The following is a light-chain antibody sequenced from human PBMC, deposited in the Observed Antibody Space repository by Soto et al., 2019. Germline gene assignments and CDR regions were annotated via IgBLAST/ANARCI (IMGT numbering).Light chain of an antibody. Sequence: SVLTQPPSASGTPGQRVTISCSGSSSNIGSNTVNWYQQLPGTAPKLLIYSNNQRPSGVPDRFSGSKSVTSASLAISGLQSEDEADYYCAAWDDSLNVVFGGGTKVTVL. CDR3: AAWDDSLNVV. CDR2: SNN. CDR1: SSNIGSNT. J-gene: IGLJ2*01. V-gene: IGLV1-44*01.